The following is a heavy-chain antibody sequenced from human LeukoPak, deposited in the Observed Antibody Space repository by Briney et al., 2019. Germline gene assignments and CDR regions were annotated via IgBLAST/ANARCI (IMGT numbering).Heavy chain of an antibody. CDR3: ARGELSTTFDY. J-gene: IGHJ4*02. Sequence: SETLSLTCTVYGGSISSYYWSWIRQPPGKGLEWIGYIYYSGSTNYNPSLKSRVTISVDTSKNQFSLKLSSVTAADTAVYYCARGELSTTFDYWGQGTLVTVSS. V-gene: IGHV4-59*01. CDR2: IYYSGST. CDR1: GGSISSYY. D-gene: IGHD3-16*02.